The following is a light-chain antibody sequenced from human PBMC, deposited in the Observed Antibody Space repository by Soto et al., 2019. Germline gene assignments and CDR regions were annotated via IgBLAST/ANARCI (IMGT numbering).Light chain of an antibody. Sequence: QSALTQPASVSESPGQSITISCTGTSSDVGASDFVSWYQQHPDKAPELIIYEISNRPSGVSSRFSGSKSGNTASLTISGLQAEDESDYYCSSYTTSHTLVFGGGTKLTVL. CDR3: SSYTTSHTLV. J-gene: IGLJ2*01. CDR2: EIS. CDR1: SSDVGASDF. V-gene: IGLV2-14*01.